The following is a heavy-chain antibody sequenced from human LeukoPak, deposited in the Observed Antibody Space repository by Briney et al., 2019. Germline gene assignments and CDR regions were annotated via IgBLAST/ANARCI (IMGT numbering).Heavy chain of an antibody. CDR1: GYTFTGYY. J-gene: IGHJ4*02. Sequence: ASVKVSCKASGYTFTGYYMHWVRQAPGQGLEWMGWINPNSGGTNYAQKFQGRVTMTRDTSISTAYMELSRLRSDDTAVYYCARDIGYSSSSYDYWGQGTLVTVSS. D-gene: IGHD6-13*01. CDR2: INPNSGGT. V-gene: IGHV1-2*02. CDR3: ARDIGYSSSSYDY.